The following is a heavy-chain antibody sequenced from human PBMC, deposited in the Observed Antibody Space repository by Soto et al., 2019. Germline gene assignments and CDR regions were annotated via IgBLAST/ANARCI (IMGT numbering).Heavy chain of an antibody. Sequence: EVQLVESGGGLVQPGGSLRLSCTASGFTFSSYWVSWVRQAPGKGLEWVANIKHDGSEKNYVDSVKGRFTISTDNAKNSVFLQMNSLRAEDTAVYYCARQGGRRTYYYYSGMDVWGQGTTVTV. CDR3: ARQGGRRTYYYYSGMDV. D-gene: IGHD3-16*01. CDR1: GFTFSSYW. CDR2: IKHDGSEK. J-gene: IGHJ6*02. V-gene: IGHV3-7*01.